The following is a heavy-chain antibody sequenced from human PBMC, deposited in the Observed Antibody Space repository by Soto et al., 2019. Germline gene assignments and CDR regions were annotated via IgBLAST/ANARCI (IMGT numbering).Heavy chain of an antibody. V-gene: IGHV3-11*01. J-gene: IGHJ6*02. D-gene: IGHD3-10*01. Sequence: QVQLVESGGGLVKPGGSLRLSCAASGFTFSVYYMSWIRQAPGKGLEWVSYISSSGSTIDYADSVKGRFTISKDNAKKSLYLQMNSLRAEDTAVYYCAREGSGSYYLASPYYYYGMDVWGQGTTVNVSS. CDR1: GFTFSVYY. CDR2: ISSSGSTI. CDR3: AREGSGSYYLASPYYYYGMDV.